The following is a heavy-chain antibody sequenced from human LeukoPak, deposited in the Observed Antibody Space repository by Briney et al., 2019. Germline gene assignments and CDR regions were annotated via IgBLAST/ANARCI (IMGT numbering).Heavy chain of an antibody. J-gene: IGHJ5*02. CDR1: GFTFSNAW. CDR2: IRSNSDGGTI. V-gene: IGHV3-15*07. Sequence: PGGSLRLSCATSGFTFSNAWMDWVRQAPGKGLEWVGRIRSNSDGGTIDYAAPVKGRFTLSRDDSKTTLYLQMNSLQTEDTAVYYCATDFYDSTWGQGTLVTVSS. CDR3: ATDFYDST. D-gene: IGHD3-22*01.